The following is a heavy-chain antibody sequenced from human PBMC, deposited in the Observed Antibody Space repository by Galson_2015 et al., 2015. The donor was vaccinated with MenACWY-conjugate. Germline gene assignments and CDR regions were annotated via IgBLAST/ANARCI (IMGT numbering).Heavy chain of an antibody. CDR1: GCTFNRHA. CDR2: IIPPYDTT. Sequence: SVKVSCKASGCTFNRHAISWVRQAPGQGLECMGGIIPPYDTTKYARKFQGRVTITADKSTSTAYMELTSLSSADTAVYYCATSPLIADNTVFPDANRYFQRCGAGTLVTV. V-gene: IGHV1-69*06. CDR3: ATSPLIADNTVFPDANRYFQR. J-gene: IGHJ1*01. D-gene: IGHD5/OR15-5a*01.